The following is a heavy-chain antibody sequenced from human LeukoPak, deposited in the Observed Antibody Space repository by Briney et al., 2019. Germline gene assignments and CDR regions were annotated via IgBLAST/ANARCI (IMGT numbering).Heavy chain of an antibody. Sequence: SETLSLTCPVSGGSVSRYYWSWIRQPAGKGLEWIGYIYYSGSTNYNPSFKSRVTISVDTSKNQFSLKLSSVTAADTAVYYCARADYDILNGYYLFDYWGQGTLVTVSS. CDR3: ARADYDILNGYYLFDY. CDR1: GGSVSRYY. J-gene: IGHJ4*02. CDR2: IYYSGST. D-gene: IGHD3-9*01. V-gene: IGHV4-59*02.